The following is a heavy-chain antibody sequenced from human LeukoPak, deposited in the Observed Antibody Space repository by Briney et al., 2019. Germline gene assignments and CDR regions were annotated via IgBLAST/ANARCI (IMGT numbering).Heavy chain of an antibody. CDR2: IYYSGST. J-gene: IGHJ5*02. D-gene: IGHD3-9*01. V-gene: IGHV4-59*01. CDR1: GGSISSYY. CDR3: ARDLGDYDILTGYYPNWFDP. Sequence: PSETLSLTCTVSGGSISSYYWSWIRQPPGNGLEWIGYIYYSGSTNYNPSLKSRVTISVDTSKNQFSLKLSSVTAADTAVYYCARDLGDYDILTGYYPNWFDPWGQGTLVTVSS.